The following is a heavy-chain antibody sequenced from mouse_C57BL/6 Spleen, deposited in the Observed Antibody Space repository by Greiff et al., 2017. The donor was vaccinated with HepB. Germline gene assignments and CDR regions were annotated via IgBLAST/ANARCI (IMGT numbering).Heavy chain of an antibody. V-gene: IGHV1-69*01. CDR2: IDPSDSYT. J-gene: IGHJ2*01. CDR1: GYTFTSYW. CDR3: ARKERTYYFDY. Sequence: VQLQQPGAELVMPGASVKLSCKASGYTFTSYWMHWVKQRPGQGLEWIGEIDPSDSYTNYNQKFKGKSTLTVDKSSSTAYMQLSSLTSEDSAVYYCARKERTYYFDYWGQGTTLTVSS.